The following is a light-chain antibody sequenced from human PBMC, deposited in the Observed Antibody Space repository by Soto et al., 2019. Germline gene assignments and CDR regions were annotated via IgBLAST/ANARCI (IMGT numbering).Light chain of an antibody. V-gene: IGKV1-9*01. J-gene: IGKJ4*01. Sequence: IQLTQSPSSLSASVGERVTITCRASQGISSYLAWYQQKPGKAPKLLIYAASTLQSGVPSRFSGSGSATDFTLTISSLQPEDFATYYCQHLNSYPLTFGGGTKVEIK. CDR1: QGISSY. CDR3: QHLNSYPLT. CDR2: AAS.